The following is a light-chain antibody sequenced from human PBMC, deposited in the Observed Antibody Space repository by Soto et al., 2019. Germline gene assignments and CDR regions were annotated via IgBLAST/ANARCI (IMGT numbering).Light chain of an antibody. Sequence: DIQMTQSPSTLSASVGDRVTITCRASQSISNWLAWYQQKPGKAPKLLIYLASSLQSGVPSRFSGSGSGTDFTLTISSLQPEDFATYYCLQDYNYPFTFGGGTKVDIK. CDR3: LQDYNYPFT. CDR1: QSISNW. CDR2: LAS. J-gene: IGKJ4*01. V-gene: IGKV1-5*03.